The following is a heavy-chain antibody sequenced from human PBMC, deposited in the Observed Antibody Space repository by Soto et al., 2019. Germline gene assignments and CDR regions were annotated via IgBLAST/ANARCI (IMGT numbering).Heavy chain of an antibody. V-gene: IGHV4-34*01. CDR3: ARGLYCNYICCYYYYLDF. CDR1: GESFSGYY. J-gene: IGHJ6*03. D-gene: IGHD4-4*01. Sequence: SETLSLTCAVYGESFSGYYWCWVRLRPGKGLEWIGEINHSGSTNYNPSLKSRVTISVDTSKNQFSLKLSSVTAADTAVYYCARGLYCNYICCYYYYLDFWGKGTTVTVSS. CDR2: INHSGST.